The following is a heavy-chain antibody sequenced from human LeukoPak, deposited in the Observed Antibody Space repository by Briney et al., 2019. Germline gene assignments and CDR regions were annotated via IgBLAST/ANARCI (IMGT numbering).Heavy chain of an antibody. CDR3: ARDLDDSSAYQPDY. CDR1: GFTFSSYS. J-gene: IGHJ4*02. CDR2: ISSSSSYI. Sequence: GGSLRLSCAASGFTFSSYSMNWVRQAPGNGLEWVSSISSSSSYIYYADSVKGRFTISRDNAKNSLYLQMNSLRAEDTAVSYCARDLDDSSAYQPDYWGQGTLVTVSS. V-gene: IGHV3-21*01. D-gene: IGHD3-22*01.